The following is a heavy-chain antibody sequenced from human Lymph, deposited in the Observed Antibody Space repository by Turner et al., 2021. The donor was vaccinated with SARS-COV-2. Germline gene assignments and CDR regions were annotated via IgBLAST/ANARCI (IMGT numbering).Heavy chain of an antibody. D-gene: IGHD3-9*01. J-gene: IGHJ5*02. CDR2: VDPNSGNT. CDR1: GYTFTLYD. V-gene: IGHV1-8*01. Sequence: QVQLVQSGAEVKKPGASVKVSCMASGYTFTLYDINGVRQATGQGLEWMGCVDPNSGNTGYAQNFQGRVTMTRNTSISTAYMELSSLRSEDTAVYYCARAAQLTVWFDPWGQGTLVTVSS. CDR3: ARAAQLTVWFDP.